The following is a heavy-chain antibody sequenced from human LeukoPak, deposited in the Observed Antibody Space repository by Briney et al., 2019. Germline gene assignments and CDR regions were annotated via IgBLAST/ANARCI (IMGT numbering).Heavy chain of an antibody. CDR2: INWNGGSK. J-gene: IGHJ2*01. CDR3: ARAPKGSHVVVPAPLAASWYFDL. D-gene: IGHD2-2*01. V-gene: IGHV3-20*04. CDR1: GFTFDDFG. Sequence: GGSLRLSCAASGFTFDDFGMSWVRQAPGKGLEWVSGINWNGGSKDFTDSVKGGLTISRDNAKNSLFVQMNRLSAGDGDGYYSARAPKGSHVVVPAPLAASWYFDLWGRGPLVPVSS.